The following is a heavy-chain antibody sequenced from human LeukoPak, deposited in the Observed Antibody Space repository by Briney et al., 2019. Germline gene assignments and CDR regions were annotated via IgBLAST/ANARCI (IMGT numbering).Heavy chain of an antibody. CDR2: ISSSGSYI. CDR1: RFTFSSYS. Sequence: PGGSLRLSCAASRFTFSSYSMNWVRQAPGKGLEWVSSISSSGSYIYYADSVKGRFTISRDNAKNSLYLQMNSLRAEDTAVYYCARRRYSTSSSVYFDYWGQGSLVTVSS. D-gene: IGHD2/OR15-2a*01. V-gene: IGHV3-21*01. J-gene: IGHJ4*02. CDR3: ARRRYSTSSSVYFDY.